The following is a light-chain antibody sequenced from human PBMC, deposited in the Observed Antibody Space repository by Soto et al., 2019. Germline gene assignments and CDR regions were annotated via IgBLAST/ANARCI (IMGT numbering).Light chain of an antibody. V-gene: IGLV2-14*01. Sequence: QSVLTQPASVSGSPGQSITISCTGTSSDVGGYNYVSWFQQHPGKAPKLIICEVSNRPSGVSNRFSGSKSGNTASLTISGLQAEDEADYYCSSYTSSSTWVFGGGTKLTVL. J-gene: IGLJ3*02. CDR3: SSYTSSSTWV. CDR1: SSDVGGYNY. CDR2: EVS.